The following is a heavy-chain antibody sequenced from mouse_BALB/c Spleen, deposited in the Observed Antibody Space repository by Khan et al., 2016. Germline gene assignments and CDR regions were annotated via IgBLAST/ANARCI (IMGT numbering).Heavy chain of an antibody. V-gene: IGHV3-2*02. CDR1: GYSITSDYA. CDR2: ISYSGST. Sequence: VQLKESGPGLVKPSQSLSLTCTVTGYSITSDYAWNWIRQFPGNKLEWMGYISYSGSTIYDPSLKSRISITRDTSNNQFFLQLKSVTSEDTATYYCARSNYGSNDAMDYWGQGTSVTVSS. CDR3: ARSNYGSNDAMDY. D-gene: IGHD1-1*01. J-gene: IGHJ4*01.